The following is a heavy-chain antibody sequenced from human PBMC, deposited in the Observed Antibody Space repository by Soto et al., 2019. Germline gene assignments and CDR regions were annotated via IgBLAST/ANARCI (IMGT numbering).Heavy chain of an antibody. J-gene: IGHJ3*01. CDR3: ARDQDYAFDV. Sequence: GGSLRLSCAASGFTFSSYSLNWVRQAPGKGLEWVSYISISSSLIWYADSAKGRFTISRDEAKNSLYLQMNSLTDEDTAVYYCARDQDYAFDVCGQGTMVTVSS. V-gene: IGHV3-48*02. CDR1: GFTFSSYS. CDR2: ISISSSLI.